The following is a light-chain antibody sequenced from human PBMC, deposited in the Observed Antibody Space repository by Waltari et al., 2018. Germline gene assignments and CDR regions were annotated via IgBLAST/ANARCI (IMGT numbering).Light chain of an antibody. CDR2: GAS. Sequence: EIVLTQSPGTLSLSPGERATLSCRASQSISGSWLAWYQQKPGQAPRLLMYGASSRATAIPDRFSGSGSGTDFTLTISRLEPEYFAVYYCQQYDASSVTFGGGTKVEIK. V-gene: IGKV3-20*01. CDR3: QQYDASSVT. CDR1: QSISGSW. J-gene: IGKJ4*01.